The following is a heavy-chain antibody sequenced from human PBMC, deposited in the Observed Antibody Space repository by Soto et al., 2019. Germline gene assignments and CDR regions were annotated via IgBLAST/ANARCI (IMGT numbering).Heavy chain of an antibody. CDR1: GGSFSGYY. J-gene: IGHJ6*03. CDR3: ARGKRYCTNGVCYTRYYYYYYMDV. CDR2: INHSGST. Sequence: SETLSLTCAVYGGSFSGYYWSWIRQPPGKGLEWIGEINHSGSTNYNPSLKSRVTISVDTSKNQFSLKLSSVTAADTAVYYCARGKRYCTNGVCYTRYYYYYYMDVWGKGTTVTVSS. V-gene: IGHV4-34*01. D-gene: IGHD2-8*01.